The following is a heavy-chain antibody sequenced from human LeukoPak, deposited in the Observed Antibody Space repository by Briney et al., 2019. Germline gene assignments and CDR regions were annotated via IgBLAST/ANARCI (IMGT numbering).Heavy chain of an antibody. CDR1: GGSFSGYY. Sequence: SETLSLTCAVYGGSFSGYYWSWIRQPPGKGLEWIGEINHSGSTNYNPSLKSRVTISVDTSKNQFSLKLSSVTAADTAVYYCAMSGPDAFDIWGQGTMVTVSS. V-gene: IGHV4-34*01. CDR3: AMSGPDAFDI. CDR2: INHSGST. D-gene: IGHD3-10*01. J-gene: IGHJ3*02.